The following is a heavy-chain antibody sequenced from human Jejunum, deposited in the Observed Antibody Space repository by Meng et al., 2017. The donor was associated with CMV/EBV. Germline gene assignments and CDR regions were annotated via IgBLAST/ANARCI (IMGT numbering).Heavy chain of an antibody. D-gene: IGHD1-1*01. Sequence: QVQLQQWGAGLLNCAETLSHPCAVYGGSLSPYYWTGIRQIPGKGLEWIGEISHGGITNYNPSLKSRVTLLIDTSKNQFSLKLSSVTAADTAVYYCGMERVNWGQGILVTVSS. V-gene: IGHV4-34*01. CDR2: ISHGGIT. CDR1: GGSLSPYY. CDR3: GMERVN. J-gene: IGHJ4*02.